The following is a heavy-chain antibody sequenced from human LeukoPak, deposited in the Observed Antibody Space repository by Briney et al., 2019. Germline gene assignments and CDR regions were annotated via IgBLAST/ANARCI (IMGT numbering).Heavy chain of an antibody. Sequence: PSETLSLTCAVSGYSISSGYYWGWIRQPPGKGLEWIGSIYHSGSTYYNPSRKSRVTISVDTSKNQFPLKLSSVTAADTAVYYCARHMKKRYCSSTSCYNYYYMDVWGKGTTVTVSS. CDR1: GYSISSGYY. CDR3: ARHMKKRYCSSTSCYNYYYMDV. V-gene: IGHV4-38-2*01. D-gene: IGHD2-2*02. J-gene: IGHJ6*03. CDR2: IYHSGST.